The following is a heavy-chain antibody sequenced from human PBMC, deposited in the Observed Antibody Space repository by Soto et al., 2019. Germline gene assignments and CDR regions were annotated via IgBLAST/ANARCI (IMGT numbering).Heavy chain of an antibody. V-gene: IGHV3-23*01. CDR2: SSGGGEST. Sequence: PXGSLALSCASSGFSVSNCPMSGVRQAPGKGLEWVSTSSGGGESTFYAASVKGRFTVSRDNSKNTLYLQMDSLRAEDTALYYRAKRGTYGSGTTFTFDMWGQGTMVTVS. CDR3: AKRGTYGSGTTFTFDM. J-gene: IGHJ3*02. CDR1: GFSVSNCP. D-gene: IGHD3-10*01.